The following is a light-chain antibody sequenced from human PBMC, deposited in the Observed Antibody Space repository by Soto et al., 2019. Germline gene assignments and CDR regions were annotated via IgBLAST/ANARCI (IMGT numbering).Light chain of an antibody. V-gene: IGKV1-16*02. J-gene: IGKJ1*01. CDR1: EAVGNY. Sequence: DLQVTQSPSSLSASVGDSVTITCRASEAVGNYISWFRQKPGKAPETLIFSASSLQYGVTRKFSGAGSGTDFTLTITSLQPEDFATYYCQQYKTFPWTFGQGTKV. CDR3: QQYKTFPWT. CDR2: SAS.